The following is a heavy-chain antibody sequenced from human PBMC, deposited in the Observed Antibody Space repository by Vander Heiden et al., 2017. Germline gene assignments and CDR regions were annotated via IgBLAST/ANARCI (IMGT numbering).Heavy chain of an antibody. CDR1: GYTFTNSY. Sequence: QVLLLQSGAEVKKPGASASISCKASGYTFTNSYIHWVRQAPGQGLEWMGIINPSGGSTNYAQRFQCRVTMTRDTSTSTAYMELNSLNSEDTAVYYCARRDCSSSSCYFNYWGQGTLVTVSS. D-gene: IGHD2-2*01. V-gene: IGHV1-46*01. CDR3: ARRDCSSSSCYFNY. J-gene: IGHJ4*02. CDR2: INPSGGST.